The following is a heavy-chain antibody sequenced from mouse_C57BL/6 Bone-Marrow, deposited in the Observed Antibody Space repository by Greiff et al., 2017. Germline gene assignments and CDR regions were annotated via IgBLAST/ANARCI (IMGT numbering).Heavy chain of an antibody. CDR2: ISNLAYSI. J-gene: IGHJ1*03. CDR1: GFTFSDYG. Sequence: EVKLMESGGGLVQPGGSLKLSCAASGFTFSDYGMAWVRQAPRKGPEWVAFISNLAYSIYYADTVTGRFTISRENAKNTLYLEMSSLRSEDTAMYYCAGQAHYGSSYWYFDVWGTGTTVTVSS. CDR3: AGQAHYGSSYWYFDV. V-gene: IGHV5-15*01. D-gene: IGHD1-1*01.